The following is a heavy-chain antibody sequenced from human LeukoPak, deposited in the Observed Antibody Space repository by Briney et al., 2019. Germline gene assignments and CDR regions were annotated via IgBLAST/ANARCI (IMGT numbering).Heavy chain of an antibody. J-gene: IGHJ5*02. CDR2: IYTSGST. D-gene: IGHD3-22*01. CDR1: GGSISSYY. CDR3: ARALPRLYYYDSSGENWFDP. Sequence: PSETLSLTXTVSGGSISSYYWSWIRQPAGKGLEWLGRIYTSGSTNYNPSLKSRVTMSVDTSKNQFSLKLSSVTAADTAVYYCARALPRLYYYDSSGENWFDPWGQGTLVTVSS. V-gene: IGHV4-4*07.